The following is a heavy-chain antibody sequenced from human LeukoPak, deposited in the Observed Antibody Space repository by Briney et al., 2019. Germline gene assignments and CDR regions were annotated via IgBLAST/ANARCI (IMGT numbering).Heavy chain of an antibody. CDR3: ARGQGTVTTH. Sequence: SETLSLTCAVYGGSFSGYYRTWIRQPPGKGLEWIGEINHSGNANYNPSLKSRVTISLDMSENHFSLKLTSVTAADTAVYYCARGQGTVTTHWGQGTLVTVSS. CDR1: GGSFSGYY. CDR2: INHSGNA. V-gene: IGHV4-34*01. J-gene: IGHJ4*02. D-gene: IGHD4-17*01.